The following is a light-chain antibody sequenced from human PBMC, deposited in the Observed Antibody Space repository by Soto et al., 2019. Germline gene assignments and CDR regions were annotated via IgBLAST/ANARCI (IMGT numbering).Light chain of an antibody. CDR1: QNINNW. Sequence: DIQMTQSPSTLSASVGDRVTINCRASQNINNWLAWYQQKPGKAPKVLIYKASSLESGVPSRFSGSGSGTEFTLTISSLQTEDFATYYCQQYGANSPWTFGQGTKVAIK. CDR2: KAS. V-gene: IGKV1-5*03. CDR3: QQYGANSPWT. J-gene: IGKJ1*01.